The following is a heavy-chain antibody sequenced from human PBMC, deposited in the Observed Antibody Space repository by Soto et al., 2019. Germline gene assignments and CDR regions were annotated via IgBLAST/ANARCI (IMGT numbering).Heavy chain of an antibody. J-gene: IGHJ6*02. D-gene: IGHD4-4*01. CDR2: ISSSGTTI. V-gene: IGHV3-48*02. CDR3: ARYDYSNYGASDV. CDR1: GFTFSSYN. Sequence: EVQLVESGGALVQPGGSLRLSCAASGFTFSSYNMNWVRQAPGKGLEWVSYISSSGTTIYYTDSVKGRFTISRDNAKNSLFLLMNSLRDEYTAVYYCARYDYSNYGASDVWGQGTTVTVSS.